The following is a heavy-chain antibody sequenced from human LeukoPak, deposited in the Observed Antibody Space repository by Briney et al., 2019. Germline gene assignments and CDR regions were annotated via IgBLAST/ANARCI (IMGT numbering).Heavy chain of an antibody. J-gene: IGHJ4*02. CDR2: LSASGGLT. V-gene: IGHV3-23*01. Sequence: PGGSLRLSCAASGFTFDDYTMHWVRQAPGKGLEWVSGLSASGGLTYYSDSVKGRFTISRDNSKNTLYLQMNSLRADDTAVYYCAKGGSSYSEMDYWGQGTLVTVSS. D-gene: IGHD4-11*01. CDR3: AKGGSSYSEMDY. CDR1: GFTFDDYT.